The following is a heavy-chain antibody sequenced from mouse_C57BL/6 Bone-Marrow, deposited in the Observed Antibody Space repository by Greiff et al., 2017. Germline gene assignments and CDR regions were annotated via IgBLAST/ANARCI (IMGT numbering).Heavy chain of an antibody. Sequence: VQLKESGPGLVKPSQTVFLTCTVTGISITTGNYRWSWIRQFPGNKLEWIGYIYYSGTITYNPSLTSRTTITRDTPKNQFFLEMNSLTAEDTATYYCAREVYYGSSQSYFDYWGQGTTLTVSS. V-gene: IGHV3-5*01. J-gene: IGHJ2*01. CDR3: AREVYYGSSQSYFDY. CDR2: IYYSGTI. D-gene: IGHD1-1*01. CDR1: GISITTGNYR.